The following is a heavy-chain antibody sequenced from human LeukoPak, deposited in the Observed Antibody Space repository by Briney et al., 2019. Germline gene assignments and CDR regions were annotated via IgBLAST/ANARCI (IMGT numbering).Heavy chain of an antibody. CDR1: GFSFSTYY. V-gene: IGHV3-21*01. J-gene: IGHJ4*02. CDR2: ISSSSTYI. D-gene: IGHD1-14*01. CDR3: ARENHGSFDY. Sequence: GGSLRLSCAASGFSFSTYYVNWVRQAPGKGLEWVSCISSSSTYIYYADSVRGRFAISRDNAKSSLYLQMNSLRAEDTAVYYCARENHGSFDYWGQGSLVTVSS.